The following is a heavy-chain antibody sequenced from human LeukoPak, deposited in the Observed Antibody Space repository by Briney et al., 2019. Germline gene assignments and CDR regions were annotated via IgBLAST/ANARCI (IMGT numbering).Heavy chain of an antibody. CDR2: ISASGATA. CDR1: GFIFRIYG. D-gene: IGHD5-18*01. V-gene: IGHV3-23*01. CDR3: AKARGDSYGHFEY. Sequence: GGSLRLSCAASGFIFRIYGMSWVRQAPGEGLECVSVISASGATANYADSVKGRLTISRDNSKNTLYLQMNSLRADDTDVYYCAKARGDSYGHFEYWGQGTLVTVSS. J-gene: IGHJ4*02.